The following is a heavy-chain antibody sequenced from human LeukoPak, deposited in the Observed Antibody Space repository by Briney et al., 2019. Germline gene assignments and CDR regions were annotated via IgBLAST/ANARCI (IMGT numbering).Heavy chain of an antibody. D-gene: IGHD5-24*01. Sequence: QPGGFLRLSCAASGFTFSNYWMIWVRQAPGKGLEWVGNIKQDGSEKRYADSVRGRFSISRDNAQTSLYLQMNSLRAEDTAVYYCARASDPWLQLTWGQGTLVTVSS. J-gene: IGHJ5*02. CDR3: ARASDPWLQLT. CDR2: IKQDGSEK. CDR1: GFTFSNYW. V-gene: IGHV3-7*05.